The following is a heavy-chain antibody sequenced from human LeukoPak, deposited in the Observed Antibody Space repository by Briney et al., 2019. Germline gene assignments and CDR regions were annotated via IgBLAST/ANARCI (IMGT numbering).Heavy chain of an antibody. CDR2: IYYSGST. CDR1: VYSINTYY. J-gene: IGHJ5*02. D-gene: IGHD3-10*01. CDR3: ARSEGVYYGSGSSGSYYPHWFDP. V-gene: IGHV4-59*01. Sequence: ETLSLTCTISVYSINTYYWSWIRQPPGKGLEWIGYIYYSGSTKYNPSLQSRVTISLDTSKKQFSLKLNSVTAADTTVYYCARSEGVYYGSGSSGSYYPHWFDPWGQGILVTVSS.